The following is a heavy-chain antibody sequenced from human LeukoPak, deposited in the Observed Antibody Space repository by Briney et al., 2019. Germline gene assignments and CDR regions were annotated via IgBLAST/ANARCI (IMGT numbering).Heavy chain of an antibody. Sequence: PGGSLRLSCAASGFTFSSYAMSWVRQAPGKGLEWVSAISGSGGSTYYADSVKGRFTISRDNSKNTLYLQMNSLRAEDTAVYHCAREGIEYGGNPSYDYWGQGTLVTVSS. V-gene: IGHV3-23*01. D-gene: IGHD4-23*01. CDR1: GFTFSSYA. CDR3: AREGIEYGGNPSYDY. CDR2: ISGSGGST. J-gene: IGHJ4*02.